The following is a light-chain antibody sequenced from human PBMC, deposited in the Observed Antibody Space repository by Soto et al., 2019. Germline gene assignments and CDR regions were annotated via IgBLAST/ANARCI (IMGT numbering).Light chain of an antibody. Sequence: HMALSTPTFSTCGGDRSTITWRASKRISSGLAGYHQKQGKAPKLLIYDASSLESGVPSRFSGGGSGTEFSLTISSLLPDDFATYYCQQYNSYFGTFGQGTQVDIK. CDR2: DAS. CDR1: KRISSG. J-gene: IGKJ1*01. V-gene: IGKV1-5*01. CDR3: QQYNSYFGT.